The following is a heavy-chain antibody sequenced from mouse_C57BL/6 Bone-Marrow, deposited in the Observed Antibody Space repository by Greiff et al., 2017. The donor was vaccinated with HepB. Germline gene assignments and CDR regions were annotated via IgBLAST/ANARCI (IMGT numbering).Heavy chain of an antibody. V-gene: IGHV5-4*03. CDR2: ISDGGSYT. J-gene: IGHJ4*01. D-gene: IGHD1-1*01. Sequence: EVKLVESGGGLVKPGGSLKLSCAASGFTFSSYAMSWVRQTPEKRLEWVATISDGGSYTYYPDNVKGRFTISRDNAKINLYLQMSHLKSEDTAMYYCARITTVAMDYWGQGTSVTVSS. CDR1: GFTFSSYA. CDR3: ARITTVAMDY.